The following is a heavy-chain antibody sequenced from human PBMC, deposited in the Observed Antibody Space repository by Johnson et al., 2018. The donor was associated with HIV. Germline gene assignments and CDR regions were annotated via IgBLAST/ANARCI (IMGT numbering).Heavy chain of an antibody. CDR2: IRWNSGRI. J-gene: IGHJ3*02. V-gene: IGHV3-9*01. CDR3: ARVASIALRPDAFDI. Sequence: EVQLVESGGGVVQPGRSLRLSCAASRFTFDDYAMHWVRQAPGKGLEWVSGIRWNSGRIGYADSVKGRFPISRDNSKNTLYLQMNSLRADDTAVYYCARVASIALRPDAFDIWGQGTMVTVSS. CDR1: RFTFDDYA. D-gene: IGHD6-6*01.